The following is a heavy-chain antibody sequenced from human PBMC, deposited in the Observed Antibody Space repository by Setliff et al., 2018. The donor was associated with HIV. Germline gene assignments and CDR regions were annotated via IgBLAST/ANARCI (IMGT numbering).Heavy chain of an antibody. CDR1: DDSVSTFY. CDR2: LHHTGST. J-gene: IGHJ4*01. Sequence: PSETLSLTCTVSDDSVSTFYWNWIRQPPGKGLEWIGFLHHTGSTVSNPSLQSRVTILMDLSRNQLSLHLASVTTADTAVYFCAPGEGVASTYYHDWGQGTQVTVSS. CDR3: APGEGVASTYYHD. V-gene: IGHV4-59*02. D-gene: IGHD3-3*01.